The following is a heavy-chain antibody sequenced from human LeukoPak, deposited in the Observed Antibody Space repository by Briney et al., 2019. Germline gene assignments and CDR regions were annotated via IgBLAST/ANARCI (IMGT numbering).Heavy chain of an antibody. D-gene: IGHD4-17*01. J-gene: IGHJ4*02. Sequence: SETLSLTCTVSGGSISSYYWSWIRQPPGKGLEWIGYIYYSGSTNYNPPLKSRVTISVDTSKNQFSLKLSSVTAADTAVYYCARDFRSDYGDYVGLYYSRQGTLVTVSS. CDR2: IYYSGST. CDR3: ARDFRSDYGDYVGLYY. V-gene: IGHV4-59*01. CDR1: GGSISSYY.